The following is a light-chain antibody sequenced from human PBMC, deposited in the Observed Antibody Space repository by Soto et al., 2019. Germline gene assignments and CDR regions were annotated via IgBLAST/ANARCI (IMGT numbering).Light chain of an antibody. CDR3: QQRSSWPLT. J-gene: IGKJ4*01. CDR2: DAS. Sequence: EIVLTQSPATLSLSPGERATLSCWASQSVTSYLAWYQQKPGQAPRLLIYDASNRATGIPARFSGSGSGTDFTLTISSLEPEDFAVYYCQQRSSWPLTFGGGTRWISN. V-gene: IGKV3-11*01. CDR1: QSVTSY.